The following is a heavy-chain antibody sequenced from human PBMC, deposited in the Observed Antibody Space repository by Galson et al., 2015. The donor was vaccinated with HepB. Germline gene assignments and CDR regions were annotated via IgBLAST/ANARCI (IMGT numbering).Heavy chain of an antibody. V-gene: IGHV1-3*01. J-gene: IGHJ6*02. Sequence: SVKVSCKASGYTFTSYAMHWVRQAPGQRLEWMGWINAGNGNTKYSQKFQGRVTITRDTSASTAYMELSSLRSEDTAVYYCAADPGYSSSWYGAYYYYYGMDVWGQGTTVTVSS. D-gene: IGHD6-13*01. CDR3: AADPGYSSSWYGAYYYYYGMDV. CDR2: INAGNGNT. CDR1: GYTFTSYA.